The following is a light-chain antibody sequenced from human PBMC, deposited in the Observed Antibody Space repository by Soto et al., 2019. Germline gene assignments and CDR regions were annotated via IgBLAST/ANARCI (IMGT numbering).Light chain of an antibody. J-gene: IGKJ3*01. CDR1: QSVSSSY. Sequence: EIVLTQSPGTLSLSPGERATLSCRASQSVSSSYLAWYQQKPGQAPRLLIYGASSRATGIPERFSGSGSGTDFTLTISRLEPEDFAVYYCQHYGSSPTFGPGIKVDIK. CDR2: GAS. V-gene: IGKV3-20*01. CDR3: QHYGSSPT.